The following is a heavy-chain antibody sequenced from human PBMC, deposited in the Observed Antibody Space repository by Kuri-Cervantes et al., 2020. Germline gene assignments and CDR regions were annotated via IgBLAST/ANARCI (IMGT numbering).Heavy chain of an antibody. V-gene: IGHV3-66*01. CDR3: ATTRVGVTRVYFDY. Sequence: LSLTCAASGFTFSSYSMNWVRQAPGKGLEWVSVLYSGGNTYYADSVKGRFIITRDNSKNTLYLQMNSLRAEDTAVYYCATTRVGVTRVYFDYWGQGTLVTVSS. J-gene: IGHJ4*02. CDR2: LYSGGNT. CDR1: GFTFSSYS. D-gene: IGHD3-10*01.